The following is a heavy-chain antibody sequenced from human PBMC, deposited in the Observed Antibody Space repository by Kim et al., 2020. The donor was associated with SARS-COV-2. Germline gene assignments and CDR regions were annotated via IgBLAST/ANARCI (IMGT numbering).Heavy chain of an antibody. CDR2: ISYDGSNK. CDR1: GFTFSSYG. CDR3: AKEGNGAYYYGSGSYPSFDP. Sequence: GWSLRLSCAASGFTFSSYGMHWVRQAPGKGLEWVAVISYDGSNKYYADSVKGRFTISRDNSKNTLYLQMNSLRAEDTAVYYCAKEGNGAYYYGSGSYPSFDPWGQGTLVTVSS. D-gene: IGHD3-10*01. V-gene: IGHV3-30*18. J-gene: IGHJ5*02.